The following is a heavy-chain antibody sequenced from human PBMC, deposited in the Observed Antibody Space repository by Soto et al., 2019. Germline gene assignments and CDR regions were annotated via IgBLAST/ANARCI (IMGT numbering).Heavy chain of an antibody. Sequence: SETLSLTCTVSGGSISSGGYYWSWIRQPPGKGLEWIGYIYYSGSTNYNPSLKSRVTISVDTSKNQFSLKLSSVTAADTAVYYCARFIYYGSGSYYFDYWGQGTLVTVSS. J-gene: IGHJ4*02. CDR3: ARFIYYGSGSYYFDY. CDR1: GGSISSGGYY. D-gene: IGHD3-10*01. CDR2: IYYSGST. V-gene: IGHV4-61*08.